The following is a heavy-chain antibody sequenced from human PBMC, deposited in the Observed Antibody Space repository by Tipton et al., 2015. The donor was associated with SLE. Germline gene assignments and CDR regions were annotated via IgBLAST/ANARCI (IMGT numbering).Heavy chain of an antibody. CDR2: ISSSGNTI. Sequence: SLRLSCAASGFTFSSYEMNRVRQAPGKGLEWVSYISSSGNTIYYADSVKGRFTISRDNAKNSLYLQMNSLRAEDTAAYYCARGPFGYSSSWYGYFQHWGQGTLVTVSS. CDR1: GFTFSSYE. CDR3: ARGPFGYSSSWYGYFQH. V-gene: IGHV3-48*03. J-gene: IGHJ1*01. D-gene: IGHD6-13*01.